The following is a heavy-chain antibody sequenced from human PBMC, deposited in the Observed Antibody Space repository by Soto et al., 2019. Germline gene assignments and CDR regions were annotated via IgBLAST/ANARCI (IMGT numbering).Heavy chain of an antibody. V-gene: IGHV3-33*01. CDR1: GFMFSNHG. CDR3: VSGDNWNDEASDD. Sequence: QVQLVESGGGVVQPGRSLGVSCAASGFMFSNHGMHWVLQAPGKGLEWVAVIWSDGNNRYYADSVKGRFTISRDNSKNTVYLQMNSLRAEDTAVYYCVSGDNWNDEASDDWGQGTLVTVSS. CDR2: IWSDGNNR. D-gene: IGHD1-1*01. J-gene: IGHJ4*02.